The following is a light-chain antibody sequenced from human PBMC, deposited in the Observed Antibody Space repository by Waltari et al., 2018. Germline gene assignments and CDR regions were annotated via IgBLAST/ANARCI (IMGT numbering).Light chain of an antibody. CDR2: WAS. V-gene: IGKV4-1*01. CDR3: QQYYSNFFT. CDR1: QSVSYSSNNRDY. J-gene: IGKJ3*01. Sequence: DIVLTQSPDSLAVSPGERATINCKSSQSVSYSSNNRDYLAWYQQKPGQPPKLLIYWASTRESGVPYRFSGSGSGTDFTLTISSLQAEDVAVYYCQQYYSNFFTFGPGTKVDIK.